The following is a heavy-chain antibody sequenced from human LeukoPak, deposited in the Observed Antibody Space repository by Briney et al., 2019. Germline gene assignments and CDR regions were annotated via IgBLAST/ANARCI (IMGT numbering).Heavy chain of an antibody. J-gene: IGHJ4*02. V-gene: IGHV3/OR16-10*01. CDR1: GFTFSRPV. CDR2: TGSGGGT. CDR3: AIGGSGSYYSFDC. D-gene: IGHD3-10*01. Sequence: GGSLRLSCAASGFTFSRPVIHWIRQAPGKGLEWVSTTGSGGGTYYADSVKGRFTISRDIAKNSFYLQMDSLRAEDMAVYYCAIGGSGSYYSFDCWGQGTLVTVSS.